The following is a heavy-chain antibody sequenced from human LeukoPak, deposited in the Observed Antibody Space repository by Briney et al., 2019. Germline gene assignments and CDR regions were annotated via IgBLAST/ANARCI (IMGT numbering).Heavy chain of an antibody. V-gene: IGHV3-9*01. Sequence: PGGSLRLSCAASGFTFDDYAMRWVRQAPGKGLEWVSGISWNSGSIGYADSVKGRFTISRDNAKNSLYLQMNSLRAEDTALYYCAKDYSSSWYGMDVWGQGTTVTVSS. CDR3: AKDYSSSWYGMDV. D-gene: IGHD6-13*01. CDR2: ISWNSGSI. CDR1: GFTFDDYA. J-gene: IGHJ6*02.